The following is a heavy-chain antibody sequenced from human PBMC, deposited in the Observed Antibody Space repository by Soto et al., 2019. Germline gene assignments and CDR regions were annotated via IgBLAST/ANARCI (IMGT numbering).Heavy chain of an antibody. J-gene: IGHJ6*02. Sequence: QVQLVQSGAEVKKPGASVKVSCKASGGTFSSYAISWVRQAPGQGLEWMGGIIPIFGTANYAQKFQGRVTITADDSTSTAYIELSSLRSEDTAVYYCASHHSSSSYYYCYATDVWGPGTTVTVSS. CDR2: IIPIFGTA. CDR3: ASHHSSSSYYYCYATDV. CDR1: GGTFSSYA. V-gene: IGHV1-69*01. D-gene: IGHD6-6*01.